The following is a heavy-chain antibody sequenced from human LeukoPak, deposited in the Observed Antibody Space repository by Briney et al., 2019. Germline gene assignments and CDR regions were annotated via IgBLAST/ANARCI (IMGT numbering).Heavy chain of an antibody. CDR3: ASLYGDWRDV. J-gene: IGHJ6*02. CDR2: INHSGST. Sequence: SETLSLTCAVYGGSFSGYYWSWIRQPPGKGLEWIGEINHSGSTNYNPSLKSRVTISVDTSKNQFSLKLSSVTAADTAVYYCASLYGDWRDVWGQGTTVTVSS. D-gene: IGHD4-17*01. V-gene: IGHV4-34*01. CDR1: GGSFSGYY.